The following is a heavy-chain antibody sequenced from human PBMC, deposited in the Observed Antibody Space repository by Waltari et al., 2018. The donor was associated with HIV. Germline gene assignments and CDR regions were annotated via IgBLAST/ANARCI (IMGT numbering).Heavy chain of an antibody. J-gene: IGHJ4*02. CDR3: ARNPIRGIDY. CDR2: AYISGST. Sequence: QVRLQESGPGLVKPSETLSLTCTVSGASISDSNYFWDWIRQTTGKGLEWIGNAYISGSTYYNPSLKSRVTISLDTSKNQFSLHVTSVTAADTAIYYCARNPIRGIDYWGQGTLVTVSS. D-gene: IGHD3-16*01. V-gene: IGHV4-39*07. CDR1: GASISDSNYF.